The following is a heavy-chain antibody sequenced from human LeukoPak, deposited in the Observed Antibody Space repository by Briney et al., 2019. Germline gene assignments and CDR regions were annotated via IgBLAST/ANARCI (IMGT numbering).Heavy chain of an antibody. D-gene: IGHD4-17*01. CDR3: ASQTVTTSFSAFDI. Sequence: TGGSLRLSCAASGLTFNTYWMHWVRQAPGEGLLWVSRIKSDGSRTSYADSVKGRFTISRDNAKNTLYLQMNSLRAEDTAVYYCASQTVTTSFSAFDIWGQGTMVTVSS. J-gene: IGHJ3*02. CDR2: IKSDGSRT. CDR1: GLTFNTYW. V-gene: IGHV3-74*01.